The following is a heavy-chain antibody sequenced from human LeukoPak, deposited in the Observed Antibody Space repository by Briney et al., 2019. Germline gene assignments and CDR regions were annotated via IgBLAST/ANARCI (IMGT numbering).Heavy chain of an antibody. J-gene: IGHJ5*02. Sequence: RSSETLSLTCTVSGGSISSYYWSWIRQPPGKGLEWIGYIYYSGSTNYNPSLKSRVTISVDTSKNQFSLKLSSVTAADTAVYYCAREDLRGGSVPFDPWGQGTLVTVSS. D-gene: IGHD3-10*01. CDR1: GGSISSYY. CDR2: IYYSGST. CDR3: AREDLRGGSVPFDP. V-gene: IGHV4-59*01.